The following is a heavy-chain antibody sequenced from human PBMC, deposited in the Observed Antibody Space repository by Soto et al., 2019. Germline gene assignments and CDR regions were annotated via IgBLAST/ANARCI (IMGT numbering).Heavy chain of an antibody. CDR3: ASQYCAGDCRNNVDY. D-gene: IGHD2-21*02. Sequence: ASVKVSCKASGGTFSSYAISWVRQAPGQGLEWMGGIIPIFGTANYAQKFQGRVTITADESTSTAYMELSSLRSEDTAVYYCASQYCAGDCRNNVDYWGQGTLVTVSS. J-gene: IGHJ4*02. CDR1: GGTFSSYA. V-gene: IGHV1-69*13. CDR2: IIPIFGTA.